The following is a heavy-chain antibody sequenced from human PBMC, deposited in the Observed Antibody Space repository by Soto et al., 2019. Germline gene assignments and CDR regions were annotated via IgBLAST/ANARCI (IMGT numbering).Heavy chain of an antibody. CDR1: GYTFTSYD. V-gene: IGHV1-8*02. D-gene: IGHD3-22*01. J-gene: IGHJ5*02. Sequence: QVQLVQSGAEVKKPGASVKVSCKASGYTFTSYDINWVRQATGQGLEWMGWMNPNSGNTGYAQKFQGRVTMTRTTSISTAYMKLSSLRSEDTAVYYCAREYRHYYDSRGYYYWFDPWGQGTLVTVSS. CDR2: MNPNSGNT. CDR3: AREYRHYYDSRGYYYWFDP.